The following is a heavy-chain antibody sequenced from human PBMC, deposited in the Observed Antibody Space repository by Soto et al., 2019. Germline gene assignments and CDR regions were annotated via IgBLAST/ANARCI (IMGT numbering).Heavy chain of an antibody. CDR3: VRDSHGDY. CDR2: IDHDGPT. CDR1: GFIFSNYW. J-gene: IGHJ4*02. Sequence: EVQLDESGGGLVQPGGSLRLSCAGSGFIFSNYWMHWVRQAPGKGLEWVSRIDHDGPTDYADSVRGRFTISRDNAENTLYLQMHSLRPEDTAVYYCVRDSHGDYWGQGTQVTVSS. V-gene: IGHV3-74*01.